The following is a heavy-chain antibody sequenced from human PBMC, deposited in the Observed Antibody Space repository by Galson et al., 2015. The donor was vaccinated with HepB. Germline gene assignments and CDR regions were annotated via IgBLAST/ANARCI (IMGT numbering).Heavy chain of an antibody. V-gene: IGHV1-18*04. CDR2: ITAYNGNT. CDR1: GYTFTNYG. J-gene: IGHJ6*02. CDR3: AKRRGTLVRSSMDH. Sequence: SVKVSCKASGYTFTNYGISWVRQAPGQGLEWMGWITAYNGNTNYAQKLQGRVTMTTDTSTSTAYMELRSLRSDDTAVYYCAKRRGTLVRSSMDHWGQGTTVTVAS. D-gene: IGHD3-10*01.